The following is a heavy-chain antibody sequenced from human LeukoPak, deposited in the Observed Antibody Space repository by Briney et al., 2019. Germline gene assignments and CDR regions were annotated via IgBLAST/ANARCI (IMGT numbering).Heavy chain of an antibody. CDR3: ANYYDSSGYPYYFDY. J-gene: IGHJ4*02. CDR2: ISYDGSNK. V-gene: IGHV3-30*18. D-gene: IGHD3-22*01. CDR1: GFTFSSYG. Sequence: GRSLRLSCAASGFTFSSYGMHWVRQAPGKGLEWVAVISYDGSNKYYADSVKGRFTISRDNSKNTLYLQMNSLRAEDTAVYYCANYYDSSGYPYYFDYWGQGTLVTVSS.